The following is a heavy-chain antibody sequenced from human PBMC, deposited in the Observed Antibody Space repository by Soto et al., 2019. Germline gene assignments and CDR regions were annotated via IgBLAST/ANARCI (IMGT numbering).Heavy chain of an antibody. J-gene: IGHJ4*02. D-gene: IGHD6-19*01. CDR3: ARAIAVGSTSLDY. CDR1: GFSFSTYN. Sequence: GASLKISCAASGFSFSTYNMNWVRQAPGRGLEWVSYISSRSSTIYHADSVKGRFTISRDNAKNSLYLQMDSLRDEDTAVYFCARAIAVGSTSLDYWGLGTRVTVSS. CDR2: ISSRSSTI. V-gene: IGHV3-48*02.